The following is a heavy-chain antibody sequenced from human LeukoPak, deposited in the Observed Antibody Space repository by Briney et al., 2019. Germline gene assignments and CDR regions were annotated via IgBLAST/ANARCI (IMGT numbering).Heavy chain of an antibody. V-gene: IGHV1-69*13. Sequence: EASVKVSCKASGGTFSSYAISWVRQAPGQGLEWMGGIIPIFGTANYAQKFQGRVTITADESTSTAYMELSSLRSEDTAVYYCARASTSDYGDYGDWFDPWGQGTLVTVSS. J-gene: IGHJ5*02. CDR3: ARASTSDYGDYGDWFDP. D-gene: IGHD4-17*01. CDR2: IIPIFGTA. CDR1: GGTFSSYA.